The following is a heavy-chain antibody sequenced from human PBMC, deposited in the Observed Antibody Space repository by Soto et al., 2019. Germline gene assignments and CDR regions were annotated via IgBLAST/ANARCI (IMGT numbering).Heavy chain of an antibody. CDR3: ARGNIAVAVRGLFDY. V-gene: IGHV3-74*01. D-gene: IGHD6-19*01. CDR2: INIDGSST. CDR1: GFTFSSYW. J-gene: IGHJ4*02. Sequence: EVQLVESGGGLVQPGGSLRLSCAASGFTFSSYWMHWVRQAPEKGLVWVSRINIDGSSTNYADSVKGRFTISRDNAKNTLYLQMDSLRAEDTAVYYCARGNIAVAVRGLFDYWGQGTLVTGSS.